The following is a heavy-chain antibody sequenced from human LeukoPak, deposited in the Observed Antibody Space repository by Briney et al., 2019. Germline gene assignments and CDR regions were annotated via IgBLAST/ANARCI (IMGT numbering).Heavy chain of an antibody. CDR1: GFTFSSYS. Sequence: PGGSLRLSCAASGFTFSSYSMNWVRQAPGKGLEWVSSISSSSSYIYYADSVKGRFTISRDNAKNSLYLQMNSLRAEDTAVYYCARDPGSFGYGMDVWGQGTTVTVSS. CDR3: ARDPGSFGYGMDV. V-gene: IGHV3-21*01. J-gene: IGHJ6*02. CDR2: ISSSSSYI. D-gene: IGHD3-10*01.